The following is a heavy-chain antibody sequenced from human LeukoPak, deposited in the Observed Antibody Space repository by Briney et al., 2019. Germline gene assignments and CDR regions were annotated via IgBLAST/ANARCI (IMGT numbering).Heavy chain of an antibody. V-gene: IGHV4-59*08. D-gene: IGHD3-10*01. CDR3: ARHYYYGSGSPLDY. J-gene: IGHJ4*02. Sequence: SETLSLTCTVSGGSISSYYWSWTRQPPGKGLEWIGYIYYSGSTNYNPSLKSRVTISVDTPKNQFSLKLSSVTAADTAVYYCARHYYYGSGSPLDYWGQGTLVTVSS. CDR1: GGSISSYY. CDR2: IYYSGST.